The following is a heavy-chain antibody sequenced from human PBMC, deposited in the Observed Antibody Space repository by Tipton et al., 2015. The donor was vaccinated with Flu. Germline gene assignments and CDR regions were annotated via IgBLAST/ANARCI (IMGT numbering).Heavy chain of an antibody. Sequence: TLSLTCTVSGDSMRSDYFWAWIRQAPGKGLEWIGNIHYSGSPHYNPSLKSRVTISIDTSRNQFSLEMRSVTAADMAVYYCARRDFSNYVSDPKNWFDPWGQGTLVTVSS. D-gene: IGHD4-11*01. CDR3: ARRDFSNYVSDPKNWFDP. CDR1: GDSMRSDYF. CDR2: IHYSGSP. V-gene: IGHV4-38-2*02. J-gene: IGHJ5*02.